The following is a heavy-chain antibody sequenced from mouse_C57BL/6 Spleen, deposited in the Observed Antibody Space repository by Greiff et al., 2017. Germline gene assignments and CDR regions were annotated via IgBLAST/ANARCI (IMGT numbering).Heavy chain of an antibody. CDR2: ISSGSSTI. V-gene: IGHV5-17*01. D-gene: IGHD2-3*01. CDR1: GFTFSDYG. J-gene: IGHJ4*01. Sequence: EVMLVESGGGLVKPGGSLKLSCAASGFTFSDYGMHWVRQAPEKGLEWVAYISSGSSTIYYADTVNGRVTISRDNAKNTLFLQMTSLRSEDTAMYYWAREIYDGYYGAMDYWGTGTSVTVSS. CDR3: AREIYDGYYGAMDY.